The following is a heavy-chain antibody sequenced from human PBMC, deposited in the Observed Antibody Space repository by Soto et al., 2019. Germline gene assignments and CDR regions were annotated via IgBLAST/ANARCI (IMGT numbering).Heavy chain of an antibody. V-gene: IGHV3-23*01. Sequence: EVQLLESGGHFVHPGGSLRLSCAASGFTFSDYAMIWIRQVPGKGLQWVSGLYGSGRGIHYAESVKGRFTISRDTSRNTLYLQMNSLRVEDTAVYYCAKVISTGIHRGYLDYWGQGTLVAVSS. CDR3: AKVISTGIHRGYLDY. J-gene: IGHJ4*02. CDR2: LYGSGRGI. CDR1: GFTFSDYA. D-gene: IGHD3-10*01.